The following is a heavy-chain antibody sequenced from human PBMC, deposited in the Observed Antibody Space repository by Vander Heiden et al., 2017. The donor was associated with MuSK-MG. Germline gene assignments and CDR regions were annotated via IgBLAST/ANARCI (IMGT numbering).Heavy chain of an antibody. CDR3: VRHLPHIEFSFWYFDV. CDR1: GDSTSSLPNF. V-gene: IGHV4-39*01. CDR2: VSYSGTT. J-gene: IGHJ2*01. D-gene: IGHD2-15*01. Sequence: QMQLQESGPGLLKPSETLSLTCSVSGDSTSSLPNFWGWVRQPPGKGLEWLASVSYSGTTHYNSSVETRATVSIDTSKNQIFLRLTSVTAADSATYYCVRHLPHIEFSFWYFDVWGRGAQVTVSS.